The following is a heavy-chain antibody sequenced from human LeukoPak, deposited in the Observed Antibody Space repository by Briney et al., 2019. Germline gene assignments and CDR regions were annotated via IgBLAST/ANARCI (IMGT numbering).Heavy chain of an antibody. Sequence: PSQTLSLTCTVSGASVTSSSYYWSWIRQPAGKGLEWIGRIYTSGSTNYNPSLKSRVTMSVDTSKNQFSLKLSSVTAADTAVYYCARDQLFRSYYDAFDIWGQGTMVTVSS. D-gene: IGHD1-26*01. CDR3: ARDQLFRSYYDAFDI. V-gene: IGHV4-61*02. J-gene: IGHJ3*02. CDR1: GASVTSSSYY. CDR2: IYTSGST.